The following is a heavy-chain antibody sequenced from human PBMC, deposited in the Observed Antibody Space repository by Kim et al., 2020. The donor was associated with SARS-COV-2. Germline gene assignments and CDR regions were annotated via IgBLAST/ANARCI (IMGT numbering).Heavy chain of an antibody. J-gene: IGHJ6*02. CDR1: GFTFSSYA. D-gene: IGHD3-10*01. CDR2: ISASGAST. V-gene: IGHV3-23*01. Sequence: GGSLRLSCPASGFTFSSYAMTWVRQAPGKGLEWVSAISASGASTYYADSVKGGFTISRDSSKNTLYLQRNSLRAGDTAVNYCAKAIILFRGLSIGGHGMDVWGQGTTVTVSS. CDR3: AKAIILFRGLSIGGHGMDV.